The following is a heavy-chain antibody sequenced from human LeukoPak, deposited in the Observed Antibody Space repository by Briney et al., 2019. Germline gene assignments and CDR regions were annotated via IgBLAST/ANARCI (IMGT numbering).Heavy chain of an antibody. CDR2: IYTTSSYI. CDR1: GFTFSSYS. D-gene: IGHD3-16*02. Sequence: GGSLRLSCAASGFTFSSYSMNWVRQAPGKGLEWVSSIYTTSSYIYYADSVKGRFTISRDNSKNTLYLQMNSLRAEDTAVYYCTRDRVSSDSWGQGTLVIVSS. V-gene: IGHV3-21*04. J-gene: IGHJ4*02. CDR3: TRDRVSSDS.